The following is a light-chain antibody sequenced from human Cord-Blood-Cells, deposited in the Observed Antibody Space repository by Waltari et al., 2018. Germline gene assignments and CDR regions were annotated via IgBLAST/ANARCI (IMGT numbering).Light chain of an antibody. CDR3: SSYTSSSTRV. Sequence: QSALTQPASVSGSPGQSITISCTGTRSDVGGYNYVSWYQQHPAKAPKLMIYDVSNRPSGVSNRFSGSKSGNTASLTISGLQAEDEADYYCSSYTSSSTRVFGGGTKLTVL. CDR2: DVS. J-gene: IGLJ2*01. CDR1: RSDVGGYNY. V-gene: IGLV2-14*01.